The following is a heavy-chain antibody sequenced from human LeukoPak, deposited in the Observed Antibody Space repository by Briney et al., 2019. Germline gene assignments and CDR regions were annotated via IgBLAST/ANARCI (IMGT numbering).Heavy chain of an antibody. Sequence: GGSLRLSCAASALTFSDYYMSWVRQAPGKGLEWVSSISGSGGSTYYADSEKGRFTISRDNSKNTLYLQMNSPRAQDTAVYYSSKEGCIAYGGGSWFDPWGQGTLVTVSS. CDR1: ALTFSDYY. CDR3: SKEGCIAYGGGSWFDP. CDR2: ISGSGGST. D-gene: IGHD2-8*01. V-gene: IGHV3-23*01. J-gene: IGHJ5*02.